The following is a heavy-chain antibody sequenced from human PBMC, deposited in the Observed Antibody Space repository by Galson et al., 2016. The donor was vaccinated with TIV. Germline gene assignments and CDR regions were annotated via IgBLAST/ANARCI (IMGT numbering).Heavy chain of an antibody. D-gene: IGHD4-11*01. J-gene: IGHJ4*02. CDR1: GFTFITYS. V-gene: IGHV3-48*02. CDR3: ARTPGDYSNYRPIDF. CDR2: ISGRSSSI. Sequence: SLRLSCAASGFTFITYSMNWVRQAPGKGLEWVSYISGRSSSIYYADSVKGRSTISRENAKNSLYLQMNSLRDEDTAVYYCARTPGDYSNYRPIDFWGRGNLVTVSS.